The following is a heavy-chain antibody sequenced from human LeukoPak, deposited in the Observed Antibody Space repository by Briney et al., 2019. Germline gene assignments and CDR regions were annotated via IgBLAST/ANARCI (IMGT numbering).Heavy chain of an antibody. D-gene: IGHD6-19*01. Sequence: GGSLRLSCAASGFSFSSYALTWVRQAPGKGLEWASAISGSGGSTYYADSVKGRFTISRDNSKNTLYVQMNSLRAEDTAVYYCAKGPLTEVAGTTWDYWGQGTPVTVSS. CDR2: ISGSGGST. J-gene: IGHJ4*02. V-gene: IGHV3-23*01. CDR3: AKGPLTEVAGTTWDY. CDR1: GFSFSSYA.